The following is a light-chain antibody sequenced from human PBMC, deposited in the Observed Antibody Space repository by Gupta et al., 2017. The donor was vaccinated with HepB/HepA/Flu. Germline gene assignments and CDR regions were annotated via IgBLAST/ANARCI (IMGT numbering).Light chain of an antibody. V-gene: IGKV4-1*01. CDR1: QSVLYSSNNKNY. CDR3: QQDYSTPRD. Sequence: DIVMTQSPDSLAVSLGERATINCKSSQSVLYSSNNKNYLAWYQQKPGQPPKLLIYWASTRESGVPDRFSGSGSGTDFTLTISSLQAEDVAVYYCQQDYSTPRDFGGGTKVEIK. CDR2: WAS. J-gene: IGKJ4*01.